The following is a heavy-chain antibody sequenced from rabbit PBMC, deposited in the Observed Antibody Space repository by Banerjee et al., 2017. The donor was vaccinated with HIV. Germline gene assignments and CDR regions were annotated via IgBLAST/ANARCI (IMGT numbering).Heavy chain of an antibody. CDR1: GFSFSRSYW. J-gene: IGHJ4*01. D-gene: IGHD6-1*01. CDR3: ARAGYFTVGFAGYAGATDL. V-gene: IGHV1S45*01. Sequence: QEQLEESGGDRVKPEGSLTLTCTASGFSFSRSYWICWVRQAPGKGLEWIGIIHAGKGSTEYASWVNGRFTISSDNAQNTVDLKMNSLTAADTATYFCARAGYFTVGFAGYAGATDLWGPGTLVTVS. CDR2: IHAGKGST.